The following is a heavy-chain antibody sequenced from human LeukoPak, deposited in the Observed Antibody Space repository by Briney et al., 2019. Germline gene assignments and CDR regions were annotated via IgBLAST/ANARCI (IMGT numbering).Heavy chain of an antibody. V-gene: IGHV4-59*08. D-gene: IGHD6-13*01. CDR3: ASSYSSSDHYYYYGMDV. Sequence: PLETLSLTCTVSGGSISSYYWNWIRQPPGKGLEWIGYINYIRTTDYNPSLKSRVTISLDTSKNRFSLKLSSVTAADTAMYYCASSYSSSDHYYYYGMDVWGQGTTVTVSS. J-gene: IGHJ6*02. CDR1: GGSISSYY. CDR2: INYIRTT.